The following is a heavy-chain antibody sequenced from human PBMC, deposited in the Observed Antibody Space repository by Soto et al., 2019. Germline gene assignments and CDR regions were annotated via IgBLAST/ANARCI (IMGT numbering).Heavy chain of an antibody. CDR2: ISGSGGST. CDR1: GFTFSSYA. Sequence: GGSLRLSCAASGFTFSSYAMSWVRQAPGKGLEWVSAISGSGGSTYYADSVKGRFTISRDNSKNTLYLQMNSLRAEDTAVYYCAKGAYSSSPRGYYYGMDVCGQGTTVTVSS. CDR3: AKGAYSSSPRGYYYGMDV. D-gene: IGHD6-13*01. V-gene: IGHV3-23*01. J-gene: IGHJ6*02.